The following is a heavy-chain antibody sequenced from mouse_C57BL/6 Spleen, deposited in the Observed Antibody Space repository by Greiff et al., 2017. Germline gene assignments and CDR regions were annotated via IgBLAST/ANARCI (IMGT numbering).Heavy chain of an antibody. V-gene: IGHV1-7*01. J-gene: IGHJ2*01. D-gene: IGHD2-5*01. CDR3: ARREVYSNLEGNFDY. Sequence: QVQLQQSGAELAKPGASVKLSCKASGYTFTSYWMHWVKQRPGQGLEWIGYINPSSGYTTYNQKFKDKATLTAAKSSSTAYMQLSSLTYEDAAVYYCARREVYSNLEGNFDYWGQGTTLTVSS. CDR1: GYTFTSYW. CDR2: INPSSGYT.